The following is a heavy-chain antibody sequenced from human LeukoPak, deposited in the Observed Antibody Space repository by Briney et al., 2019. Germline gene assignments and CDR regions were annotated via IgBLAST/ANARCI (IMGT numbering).Heavy chain of an antibody. Sequence: MAGGSLRLSCAASGFTFSNAWMSWVSQAQGKGREWVGRIKSYTDGRTTDYASPVKGRFTISRDDSKNTLYLQLNSLKTEDTAVYYCTTDPSIVVGSDYWGQETLVTLSS. V-gene: IGHV3-15*01. CDR2: IKSYTDGRTT. CDR1: GFTFSNAW. D-gene: IGHD3-22*01. CDR3: TTDPSIVVGSDY. J-gene: IGHJ4*02.